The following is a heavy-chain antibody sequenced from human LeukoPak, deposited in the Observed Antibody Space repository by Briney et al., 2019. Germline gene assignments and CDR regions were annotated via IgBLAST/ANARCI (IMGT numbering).Heavy chain of an antibody. J-gene: IGHJ1*01. Sequence: GGSLRLSCAASGFTFDDYGMSWVRQAPGKGLEWVSGINRNGGSAGYADSVKGRFTISRDNVKNSLFLQMNSLRAEDTALYYCARDRGGSYMYLQHWGQGTLVTVSS. D-gene: IGHD1-26*01. CDR1: GFTFDDYG. CDR2: INRNGGSA. V-gene: IGHV3-20*04. CDR3: ARDRGGSYMYLQH.